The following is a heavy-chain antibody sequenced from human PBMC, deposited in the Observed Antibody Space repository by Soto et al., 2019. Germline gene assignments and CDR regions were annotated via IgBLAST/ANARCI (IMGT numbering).Heavy chain of an antibody. CDR2: IFPSDAVT. CDR1: GYTFTNYW. CDR3: VRGMDRNSAGF. D-gene: IGHD2-2*03. J-gene: IGHJ4*02. V-gene: IGHV5-51*03. Sequence: EVQLVQSGAEVKKPGESLRISCKASGYTFTNYWIGCVRQVPGEGLGGMGFIFPSDAVTIYSPSFQGQVTNSVDKSVDTSDLQWGSLKASDTAMYYCVRGMDRNSAGFWGLGTMVPVSS.